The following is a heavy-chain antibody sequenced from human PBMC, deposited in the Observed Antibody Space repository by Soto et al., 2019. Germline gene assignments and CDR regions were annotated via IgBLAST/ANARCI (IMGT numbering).Heavy chain of an antibody. CDR2: INHSGST. CDR3: ANYDCSGGSCRFDP. V-gene: IGHV4-34*01. CDR1: XGSXXXYY. Sequence: SETLSLTCAVYXGSXXXYYWSWIRQXPGKGLEWIGEINHSGSTNYNPSLKSRVFISVDTSKNQFSLKLSSVTAADTAIYYCANYDCSGGSCRFDPWGQGTLVNVSS. J-gene: IGHJ5*02. D-gene: IGHD2-15*01.